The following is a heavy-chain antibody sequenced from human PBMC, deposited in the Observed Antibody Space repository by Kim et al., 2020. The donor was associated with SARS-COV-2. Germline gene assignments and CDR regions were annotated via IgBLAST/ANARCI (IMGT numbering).Heavy chain of an antibody. J-gene: IGHJ6*02. V-gene: IGHV3-30*18. D-gene: IGHD4-17*01. Sequence: GGSLRLSCAASGFTFSSYGMHWVRQAPGKGLEWVAVISYDGSNKYYADSVKGRFTISRDNSKNTLYLQMNSLRAEDTAVYYCAKDRTTVVTPNKYYYYGMDAWGQGTTVTVAS. CDR3: AKDRTTVVTPNKYYYYGMDA. CDR2: ISYDGSNK. CDR1: GFTFSSYG.